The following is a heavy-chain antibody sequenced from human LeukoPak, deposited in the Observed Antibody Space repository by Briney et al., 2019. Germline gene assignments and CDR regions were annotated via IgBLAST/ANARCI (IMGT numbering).Heavy chain of an antibody. CDR1: GGSISSSSYY. J-gene: IGHJ4*02. V-gene: IGHV4-39*07. CDR3: ARVRRRYDYVWGSYRPSYFDS. CDR2: IYYTGST. Sequence: SETLSLTCTVSGGSISSSSYYWGWIRQPPGKGLEWIGTIYYTGSTYFHPSLTSRVTISVDTSKNQFSLKLSSVTAADTAVYYCARVRRRYDYVWGSYRPSYFDSWGQGTQVTVSS. D-gene: IGHD3-16*02.